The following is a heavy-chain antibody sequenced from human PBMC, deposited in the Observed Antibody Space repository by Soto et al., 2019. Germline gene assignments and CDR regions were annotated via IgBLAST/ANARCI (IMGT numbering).Heavy chain of an antibody. CDR2: ISYDGAKN. V-gene: IGHV3-30*04. CDR1: GFTFNSYS. Sequence: WGSLRLSCAASGFTFNSYSMNWVRQAPGKGLEWVAIISYDGAKNFYADSVKGRFTISRDNSKNTLYLQINSLAAEDTAVYYCARGCLYSTTWYYFDYWGQGTPVTVSS. D-gene: IGHD6-13*01. CDR3: ARGCLYSTTWYYFDY. J-gene: IGHJ4*02.